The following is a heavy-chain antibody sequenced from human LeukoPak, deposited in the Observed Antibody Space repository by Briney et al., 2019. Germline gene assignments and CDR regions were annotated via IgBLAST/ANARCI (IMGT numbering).Heavy chain of an antibody. Sequence: GGSLRLSCAASGFTFSSYGMHWVRQAPGKGLESVSAISESGSRTYYADSVKGRFTISRDNSKNTLDLQMGSLRVEDMAVYYCARETKGDYDYWGQGTLVTVSS. D-gene: IGHD2-21*01. J-gene: IGHJ4*02. V-gene: IGHV3-64*02. CDR2: ISESGSRT. CDR1: GFTFSSYG. CDR3: ARETKGDYDY.